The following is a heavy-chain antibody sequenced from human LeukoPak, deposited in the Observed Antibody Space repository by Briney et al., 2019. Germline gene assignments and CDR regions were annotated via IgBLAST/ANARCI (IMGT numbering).Heavy chain of an antibody. J-gene: IGHJ3*02. V-gene: IGHV5-51*01. D-gene: IGHD1-26*01. CDR2: IYPGDSDT. CDR3: ARQTIEWELITAFDI. Sequence: GESLKISCKGSGYSFTSYWIGWVRQMPGKGLEWMGIIYPGDSDTRYSPSFQGQVTISADKSISTAYLQWSSLKASDTDMYYCARQTIEWELITAFDIWGQGTMVTVSS. CDR1: GYSFTSYW.